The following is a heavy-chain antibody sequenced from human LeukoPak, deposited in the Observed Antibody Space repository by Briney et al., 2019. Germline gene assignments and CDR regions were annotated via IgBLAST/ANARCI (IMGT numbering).Heavy chain of an antibody. Sequence: GGSLRLSCAASGFTFDDYAMHWLRQAPGKGLEWVSGISWNSGSIGYADSVKGRFTISRDNAKNSLYLQMNSLRAEDTALYYCAKDLDYGGNSDGFDYWGQGTLVTVSS. CDR3: AKDLDYGGNSDGFDY. D-gene: IGHD4-23*01. J-gene: IGHJ4*02. CDR2: ISWNSGSI. CDR1: GFTFDDYA. V-gene: IGHV3-9*01.